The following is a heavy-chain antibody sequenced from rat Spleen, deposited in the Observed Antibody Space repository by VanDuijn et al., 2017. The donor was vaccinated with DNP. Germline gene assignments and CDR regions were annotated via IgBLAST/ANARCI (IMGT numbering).Heavy chain of an antibody. J-gene: IGHJ2*01. CDR3: TRRDSSLLLHGFFDY. CDR2: IIYDGTKT. Sequence: EVQLVESGGGLVQPGNSLKLSCAASGFTFSDYAMAWVRQSPKKGLEWVATIIYDGTKTYYRDSVKGRFTISRDNARSILYLQMDSLGSEDTATYYCTRRDSSLLLHGFFDYWGQGVMVTVSS. V-gene: IGHV5-17*01. CDR1: GFTFSDYA. D-gene: IGHD1-1*01.